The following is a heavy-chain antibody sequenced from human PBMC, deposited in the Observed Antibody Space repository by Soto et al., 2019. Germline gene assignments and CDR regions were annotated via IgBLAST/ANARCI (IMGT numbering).Heavy chain of an antibody. CDR1: GFTFSSYA. CDR3: AKTYDVDGSGANWFDP. CDR2: ISGSGGST. Sequence: LSLTCAASGFTFSSYAMSWVRQAPGKGLEWVSAISGSGGSTYYSDSVKGRFTISRDNSKNTLYLQMNSLRAEDTAVYYCAKTYDVDGSGANWFDPWGQGTLVTVSS. J-gene: IGHJ5*02. D-gene: IGHD3-10*01. V-gene: IGHV3-23*01.